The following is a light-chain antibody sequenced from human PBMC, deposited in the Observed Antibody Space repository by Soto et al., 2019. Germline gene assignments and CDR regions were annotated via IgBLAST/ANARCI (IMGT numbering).Light chain of an antibody. CDR3: SSYTSSSTQV. CDR2: EVS. CDR1: SSDVGGYNY. J-gene: IGLJ1*01. Sequence: QSALTQPASVSGSPGQSITISCTGTSSDVGGYNYVSWYQQHPGKAPKLMIYEVSNRPSGVSNRFSGSKSGNTASLTISGLQAEEEADYYCSSYTSSSTQVFGTGTKLTVI. V-gene: IGLV2-14*01.